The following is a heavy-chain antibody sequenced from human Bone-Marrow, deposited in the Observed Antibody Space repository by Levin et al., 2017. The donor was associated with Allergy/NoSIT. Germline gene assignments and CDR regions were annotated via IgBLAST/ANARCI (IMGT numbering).Heavy chain of an antibody. CDR3: AKGGGGDYARSFDY. V-gene: IGHV3-23*01. D-gene: IGHD4-17*01. Sequence: GESLKISCAASGFTFNSYAMSWVRQAPGKGLEWVSVISGSGASTYYAASVKGRSTISRDESRNTLYLQMDSLRGEDTAVYYGAKGGGGDYARSFDYWGQGTLVTVSS. CDR1: GFTFNSYA. J-gene: IGHJ4*02. CDR2: ISGSGAST.